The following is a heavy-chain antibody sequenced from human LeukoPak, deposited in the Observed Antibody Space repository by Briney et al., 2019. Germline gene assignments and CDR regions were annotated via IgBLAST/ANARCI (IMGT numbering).Heavy chain of an antibody. D-gene: IGHD3-22*01. J-gene: IGHJ4*02. CDR2: IYYSGST. CDR3: ARVYYYDSSGYYGYFDY. CDR1: GGSVSSSTYY. Sequence: PSETLSLTCSVSGGSVSSSTYYWSWIRQPPGKGLEWIGYIYYSGSTNYNPSLKSRVTISVDTSKNQFSLKLSSVTAADTAVYYCARVYYYDSSGYYGYFDYWGQGTLVTVSS. V-gene: IGHV4-61*01.